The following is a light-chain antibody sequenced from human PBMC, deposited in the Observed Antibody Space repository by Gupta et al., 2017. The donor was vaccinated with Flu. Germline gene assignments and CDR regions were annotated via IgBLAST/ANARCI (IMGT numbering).Light chain of an antibody. CDR3: QSYDSSLSGSV. CDR2: GNS. CDR1: SSNIGAGYD. J-gene: IGLJ3*02. V-gene: IGLV1-40*01. Sequence: SSNIGAGYDVHWYQQLPGTAPKLPIYGNSNRPSGIPDRFSGSKSGTSASLAITGLQAEDEADYYCQSYDSSLSGSVFGGGTKLTVL.